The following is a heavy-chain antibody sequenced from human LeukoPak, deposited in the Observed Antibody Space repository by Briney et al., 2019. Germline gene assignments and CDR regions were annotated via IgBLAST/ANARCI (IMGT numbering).Heavy chain of an antibody. CDR3: ARGDSSGWSPPLDY. CDR2: ISGSGGST. Sequence: GGSLRLSCAASGFTFSSYAMSWVRQAPGKGLEWVSAISGSGGSTYYADSVKGRFTISRDNSKNTLYLQMNSLRAEDTAVYYCARGDSSGWSPPLDYWGQGTLVTVPS. J-gene: IGHJ4*02. V-gene: IGHV3-23*01. CDR1: GFTFSSYA. D-gene: IGHD6-19*01.